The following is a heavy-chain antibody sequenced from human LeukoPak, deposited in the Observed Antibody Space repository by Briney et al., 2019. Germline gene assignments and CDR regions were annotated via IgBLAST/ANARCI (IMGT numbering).Heavy chain of an antibody. CDR2: ICGSGGCT. V-gene: IGHV3-23*01. D-gene: IGHD6-19*01. Sequence: GGSLRLSCAASGFTFNTYAIYWVRQAPGKGLEGGSGICGSGGCTYYADSVKGRFTISRDNSKNTVYLQMNSLTADDTAIYYCAKTTVGYSSGRYPGWPADCWGQGTLVTVSS. J-gene: IGHJ4*02. CDR3: AKTTVGYSSGRYPGWPADC. CDR1: GFTFNTYA.